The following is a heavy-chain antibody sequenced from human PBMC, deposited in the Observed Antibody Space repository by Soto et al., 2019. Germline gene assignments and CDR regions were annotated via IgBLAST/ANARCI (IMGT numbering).Heavy chain of an antibody. D-gene: IGHD3-10*01. CDR3: AGISGSYFRHYGMDV. V-gene: IGHV4-34*01. Sequence: XATLSLTCAVYGGSFSGYDLSWIRQPPGKGLEWIGEINHSGSTNYNPSLKSRVTISVDTSKNQFSLKLSSVTAADTAVYYCAGISGSYFRHYGMDVWGQGTTVTVSS. CDR2: INHSGST. CDR1: GGSFSGYD. J-gene: IGHJ6*02.